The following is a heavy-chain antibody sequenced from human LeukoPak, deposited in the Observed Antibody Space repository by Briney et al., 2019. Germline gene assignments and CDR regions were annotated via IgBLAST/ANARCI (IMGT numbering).Heavy chain of an antibody. Sequence: PGGSLRLSCAASGFTFSSYSMNWVRQAPGKGLEWVSSISSSSSYIYYADSVKGRFTISRDNAKNPLYLQMNSLRAEDTAVYYCARDRWYYYGSGTPYFYYWGQGTLVTVSS. D-gene: IGHD3-10*01. V-gene: IGHV3-21*01. CDR2: ISSSSSYI. J-gene: IGHJ4*02. CDR3: ARDRWYYYGSGTPYFYY. CDR1: GFTFSSYS.